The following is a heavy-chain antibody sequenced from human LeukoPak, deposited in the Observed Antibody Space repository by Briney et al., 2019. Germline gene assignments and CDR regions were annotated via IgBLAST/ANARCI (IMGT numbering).Heavy chain of an antibody. CDR2: ISGSGGTT. D-gene: IGHD3-10*01. CDR1: GFTFSSYA. V-gene: IGHV3-23*01. J-gene: IGHJ4*02. CDR3: AKDRYVSRTYYISV. Sequence: PGGSLTLSCVASGFTFSSYAMSWVRQAPEKGLEWVSVISGSGGTTHDADSVKGRFTISRDNSKNTLYLQMNSLRAEDTAAYYCAKDRYVSRTYYISVWGQGTLVTVSS.